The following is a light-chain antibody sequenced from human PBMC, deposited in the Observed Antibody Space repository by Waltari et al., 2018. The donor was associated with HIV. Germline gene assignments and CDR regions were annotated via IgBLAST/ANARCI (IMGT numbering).Light chain of an antibody. V-gene: IGKV1-33*01. Sequence: DLQITQSPSSLSASVGDRVTLTCQASQDISNYLNWYQQKPVKAPKLLIYDASNLETGVPSRFSGSGSGTDFTFTISSLQPEDIATYYCQQYDNLPLTFGGGTKVEIK. J-gene: IGKJ4*01. CDR1: QDISNY. CDR3: QQYDNLPLT. CDR2: DAS.